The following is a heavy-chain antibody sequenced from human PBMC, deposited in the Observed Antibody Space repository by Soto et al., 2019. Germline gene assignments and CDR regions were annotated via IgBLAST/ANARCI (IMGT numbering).Heavy chain of an antibody. CDR2: ISPHNRNT. D-gene: IGHD3-9*01. CDR1: GYTFGHFY. Sequence: ASVKVSCKASGYTFGHFYITWVRQAPGQGLEWMGAISPHNRNTNYAEKFRGRVTMTTDTSTTTAYMELRSLRSDDTAVYYCARDEGGYDILTGYYKAHHFDQWGQGALVTVPQ. V-gene: IGHV1-18*01. J-gene: IGHJ4*02. CDR3: ARDEGGYDILTGYYKAHHFDQ.